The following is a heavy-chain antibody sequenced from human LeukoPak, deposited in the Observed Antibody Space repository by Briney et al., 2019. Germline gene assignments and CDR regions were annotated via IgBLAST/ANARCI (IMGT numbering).Heavy chain of an antibody. CDR2: ISGSGGST. J-gene: IGHJ4*02. CDR3: AKVGGSYRYTPFDY. V-gene: IGHV3-23*01. Sequence: GGSLRLSCAASGFTFSSYAMNWVRQAPGKGLEWVSGISGSGGSTYYADSVKGRFTISRDNSKNTLYLQMNSLRAEDTAVYYCAKVGGSYRYTPFDYWGQGTLVTVSS. CDR1: GFTFSSYA. D-gene: IGHD3-16*02.